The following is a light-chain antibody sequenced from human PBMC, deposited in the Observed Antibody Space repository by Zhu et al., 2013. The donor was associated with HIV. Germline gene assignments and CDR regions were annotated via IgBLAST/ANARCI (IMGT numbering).Light chain of an antibody. CDR2: GAS. V-gene: IGKV3-11*01. CDR1: QGVSSN. Sequence: DIVLTQSPGTLSVSPGERATLSCRASQGVSSNLAWYQQKPGQSPRLLIYGASTRATGIPARFSGSGSGTDFTLTISSLQSEDFAVYYCQQRSNWLFTFGPGTKVDIK. J-gene: IGKJ3*01. CDR3: QQRSNWLFT.